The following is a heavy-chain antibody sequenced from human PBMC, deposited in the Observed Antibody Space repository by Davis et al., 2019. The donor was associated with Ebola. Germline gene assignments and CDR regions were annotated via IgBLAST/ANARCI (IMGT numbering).Heavy chain of an antibody. V-gene: IGHV5-51*01. CDR3: ARPTGYDSSGPREFES. J-gene: IGHJ5*01. CDR1: GYSFTSYW. Sequence: GESLKISCKGSGYSFTSYWIGWVRQMPGKGLEWMGIIYPGDSDTRYSPSFQGQVTISADKSISTAYLQWSSLKASDTAMYYCARPTGYDSSGPREFESWGQGTLVTVSS. CDR2: IYPGDSDT. D-gene: IGHD3-22*01.